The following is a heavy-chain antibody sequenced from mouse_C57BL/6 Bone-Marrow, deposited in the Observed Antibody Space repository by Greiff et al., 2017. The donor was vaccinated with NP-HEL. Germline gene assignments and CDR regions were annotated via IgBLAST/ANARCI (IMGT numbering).Heavy chain of an antibody. V-gene: IGHV1-64*01. CDR2: IHPNSGST. Sequence: VKLQESGAELVKPGASVKLSCKASGYTFTSYWMHWVKQRPGQGLEWIGMIHPNSGSTNYNEKFKSKATLTVDKSSSTAYMQLSSLTSEDSAVYYLARNGTDFDYWGQGTTLTVSS. CDR3: ARNGTDFDY. CDR1: GYTFTSYW. J-gene: IGHJ2*01. D-gene: IGHD1-1*01.